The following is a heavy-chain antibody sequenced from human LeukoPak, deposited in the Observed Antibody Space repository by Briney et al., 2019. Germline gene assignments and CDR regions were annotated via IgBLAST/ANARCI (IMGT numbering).Heavy chain of an antibody. Sequence: GASVKVSCKASGYTFTSYGISWVRQAPGQGLEWMGWISTYNGNTNYAQKFQGRVTMTTDTSTSTACMELRSLRSDDTAVYYCARDDCSSTSCYIRYWGQGTLVTVSS. D-gene: IGHD2-2*01. CDR1: GYTFTSYG. J-gene: IGHJ4*02. CDR3: ARDDCSSTSCYIRY. CDR2: ISTYNGNT. V-gene: IGHV1-18*01.